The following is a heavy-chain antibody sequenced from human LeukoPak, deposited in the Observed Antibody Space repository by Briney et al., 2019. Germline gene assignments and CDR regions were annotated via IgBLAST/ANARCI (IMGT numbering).Heavy chain of an antibody. J-gene: IGHJ6*02. CDR3: ARGVVVVAAAYSYYAMDV. D-gene: IGHD2-15*01. CDR1: GGSISSYY. Sequence: SETLSLTCTVSGGSISSYYWSWIRQPPGKGLEWIGHIFYTGSINYNPSLRGRVTISVDTSKNHFSLKLSSVTAADTAVYYCARGVVVVAAAYSYYAMDVWGQGTRVTVSS. CDR2: IFYTGSI. V-gene: IGHV4-59*01.